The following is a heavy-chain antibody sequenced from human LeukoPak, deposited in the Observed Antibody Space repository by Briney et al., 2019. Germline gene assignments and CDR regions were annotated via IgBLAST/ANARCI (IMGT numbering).Heavy chain of an antibody. CDR2: INSDGSST. Sequence: GGSLRLSCAASGFTFNSYWMHWVRQAPGKGLVWVSRINSDGSSTSYADSVKGRFTISRDNAKNTLYLQMNSLRAEDTAVYYCTRRALGGYYYYYMDVWGKGTTVTVSS. V-gene: IGHV3-74*01. J-gene: IGHJ6*03. CDR1: GFTFNSYW. CDR3: TRRALGGYYYYYMDV. D-gene: IGHD3-10*01.